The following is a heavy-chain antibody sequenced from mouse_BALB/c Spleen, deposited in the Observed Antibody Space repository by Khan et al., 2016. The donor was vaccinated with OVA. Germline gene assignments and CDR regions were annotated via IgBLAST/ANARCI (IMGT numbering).Heavy chain of an antibody. V-gene: IGHV3-2*02. Sequence: EVQLQESGPGLVKPSQSLSLTCTVTGYSITTDYAWNWIRQFPGNKLEWMGYISYSGNTKYNTSLKSRISITRDTSKNQFFLQLKSVTTEDTARYYCARIYGGDFDYWGQGTTLTVSS. CDR2: ISYSGNT. CDR1: GYSITTDYA. CDR3: ARIYGGDFDY. J-gene: IGHJ2*01. D-gene: IGHD1-1*01.